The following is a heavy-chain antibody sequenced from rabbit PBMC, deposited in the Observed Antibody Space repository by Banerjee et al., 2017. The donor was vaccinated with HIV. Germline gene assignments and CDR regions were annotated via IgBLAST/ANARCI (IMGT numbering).Heavy chain of an antibody. CDR2: IDAGSSGST. V-gene: IGHV1S45*01. D-gene: IGHD4-2*01. CDR1: GFSFSSGYW. Sequence: QEQLEESGGDLVQPEGSLTLTCTASGFSFSSGYWICWVRQAPGKGLEWIACIDAGSSGSTDYASWAKGRFTISKTSSTTVTLQMTSLTAADTATYFCARGSAYAGAGYALWGPGTLVTVS. CDR3: ARGSAYAGAGYAL. J-gene: IGHJ4*01.